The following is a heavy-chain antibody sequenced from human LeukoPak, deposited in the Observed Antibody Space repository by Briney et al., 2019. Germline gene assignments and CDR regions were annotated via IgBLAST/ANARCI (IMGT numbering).Heavy chain of an antibody. CDR1: GGSFSGYY. CDR3: ARDPYYYDSSGYSLAFAFDL. V-gene: IGHV4-34*01. D-gene: IGHD3-22*01. J-gene: IGHJ3*01. Sequence: SETLSLTCAVYGGSFSGYYWSWIRQPPGKGLEWIGEINHSGSTNYNPSLKSRVTISVDTSKNQFSLKLSSVTAADTAVYFCARDPYYYDSSGYSLAFAFDLWGHGTMVTVSS. CDR2: INHSGST.